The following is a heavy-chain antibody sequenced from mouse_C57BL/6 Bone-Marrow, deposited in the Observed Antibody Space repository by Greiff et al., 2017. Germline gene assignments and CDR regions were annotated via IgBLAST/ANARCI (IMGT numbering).Heavy chain of an antibody. V-gene: IGHV1-72*01. Sequence: VKLQQPGAELVKPGASVKLSCKASGYTFTSYWMPWVKQRPGRGLEWIGRIDPTSGGTKYNEKFKSKATLTVDKPSSTAYMQLSSLTSEDSAVYYCARAVVATDWYFDVWGTGTTVTGSS. D-gene: IGHD1-1*01. CDR2: IDPTSGGT. J-gene: IGHJ1*03. CDR1: GYTFTSYW. CDR3: ARAVVATDWYFDV.